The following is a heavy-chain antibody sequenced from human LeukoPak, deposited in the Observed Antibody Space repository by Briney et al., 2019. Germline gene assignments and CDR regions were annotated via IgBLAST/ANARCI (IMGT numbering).Heavy chain of an antibody. Sequence: GGSLRLSCAASGFTFSGYAMSWVRQAPGKGLEWVSAISGSGGSTYYADSVKGRFTISRDNSKNTLYLQMNSLRAEDAAVYYCAKDPEQYWFDPWGQGTLVTVSS. D-gene: IGHD6-19*01. V-gene: IGHV3-23*01. CDR2: ISGSGGST. J-gene: IGHJ5*02. CDR1: GFTFSGYA. CDR3: AKDPEQYWFDP.